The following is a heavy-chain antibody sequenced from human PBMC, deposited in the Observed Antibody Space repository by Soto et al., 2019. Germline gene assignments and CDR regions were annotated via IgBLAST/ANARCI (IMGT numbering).Heavy chain of an antibody. D-gene: IGHD3-22*01. CDR3: AHSTGFYPDY. CDR1: GGSISSSNYY. J-gene: IGHJ4*02. V-gene: IGHV4-39*01. CDR2: LYYRGST. Sequence: SETLSLTCIVSGGSISSSNYYWAWIRQPPGKGLEWIGTLYYRGSTNYNPSLKSRVTIAVDTSENQFSLKLSSVTAADTAMYYCAHSTGFYPDYWGQGTLVTVSS.